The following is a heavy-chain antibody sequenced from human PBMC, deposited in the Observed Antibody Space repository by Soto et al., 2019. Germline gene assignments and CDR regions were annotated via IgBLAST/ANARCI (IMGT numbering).Heavy chain of an antibody. J-gene: IGHJ4*02. Sequence: EVQLLESGGGLVQPGGSLRLSCAASGFTFSSYAMSWVRQAPGKGLEWVSAISGSGGSTYYADSVKGRFTISRDNSKNPLYVPMNSLRAEDTAVYYCAAGSGYEPVPDYWGQGTLVTVSS. D-gene: IGHD5-12*01. CDR3: AAGSGYEPVPDY. V-gene: IGHV3-23*01. CDR1: GFTFSSYA. CDR2: ISGSGGST.